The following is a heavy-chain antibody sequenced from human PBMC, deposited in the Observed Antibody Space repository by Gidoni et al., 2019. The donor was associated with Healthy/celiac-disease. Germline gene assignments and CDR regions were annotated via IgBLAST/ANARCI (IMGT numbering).Heavy chain of an antibody. D-gene: IGHD2-2*02. Sequence: QITLKESGPTLVKPTQTLTLTCTFSGFSLSTSGVGVGWIRQPPGKALEWLALIYWDDDKRYSPSLKSRLTITKDTSKNQVVLTMTNMDPVETATYYCAHMGDYTTIRAFDIWGQGTMVTVSS. CDR1: GFSLSTSGVG. J-gene: IGHJ3*02. CDR3: AHMGDYTTIRAFDI. CDR2: IYWDDDK. V-gene: IGHV2-5*02.